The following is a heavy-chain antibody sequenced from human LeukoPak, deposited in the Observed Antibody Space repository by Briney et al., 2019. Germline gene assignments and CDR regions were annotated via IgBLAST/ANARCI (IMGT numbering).Heavy chain of an antibody. V-gene: IGHV3-7*03. CDR3: ARGQGA. Sequence: GGSLRLSCAASGFTFSNNWMTWVRQAPGKGLEWVASVEKDGSEKYYVDSVKGRFTISRDNAKNTLSLQMNSLRADDTAMYYCARGQGAWGQGTLVTVSS. CDR1: GFTFSNNW. CDR2: VEKDGSEK. J-gene: IGHJ5*02.